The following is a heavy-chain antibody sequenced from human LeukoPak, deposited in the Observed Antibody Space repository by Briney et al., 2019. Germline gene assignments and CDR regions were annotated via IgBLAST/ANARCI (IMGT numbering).Heavy chain of an antibody. CDR3: ARAPSGCGGTCAFDY. CDR2: IYTDGST. Sequence: SETLSLTCAVYGGSFSDYFWGWIRQPAGKGLEWIGRIYTDGSTNSNPSLRSRLTMSLDTSKNQFSLKLTSVTAADTAVYFCARAPSGCGGTCAFDYWGQGTLVTVSS. V-gene: IGHV4-59*10. CDR1: GGSFSDYF. J-gene: IGHJ4*02. D-gene: IGHD2-15*01.